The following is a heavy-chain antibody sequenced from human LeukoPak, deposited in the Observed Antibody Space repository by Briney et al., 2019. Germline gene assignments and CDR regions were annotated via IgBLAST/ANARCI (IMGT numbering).Heavy chain of an antibody. J-gene: IGHJ3*02. V-gene: IGHV3-33*01. CDR1: KFTFSSYG. Sequence: GGSLRLSCTASKFTFSSYGMHWVRQAPGKGLEWVAVIWFDGSNIYYADSVKGRFTISRDNSKNTLYLQMNSLRAEDTAVYYCARDTYDILTGYYKWAFDIWGQGTMVTVSS. D-gene: IGHD3-9*01. CDR2: IWFDGSNI. CDR3: ARDTYDILTGYYKWAFDI.